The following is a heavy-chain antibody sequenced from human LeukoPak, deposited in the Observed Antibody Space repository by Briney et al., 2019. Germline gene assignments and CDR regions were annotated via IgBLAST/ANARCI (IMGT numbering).Heavy chain of an antibody. J-gene: IGHJ4*02. D-gene: IGHD5-24*01. V-gene: IGHV4-59*08. Sequence: PSETLSLTCTVSGGSISSYYWSWIRQPPGKGLEWIGYFYYSGRTNYNPSLKSRVTISVDTSKNQLSLKLSSVTAADTAVYYCARGGRDGYTLYPFDYWGQGTLVTVSS. CDR2: FYYSGRT. CDR1: GGSISSYY. CDR3: ARGGRDGYTLYPFDY.